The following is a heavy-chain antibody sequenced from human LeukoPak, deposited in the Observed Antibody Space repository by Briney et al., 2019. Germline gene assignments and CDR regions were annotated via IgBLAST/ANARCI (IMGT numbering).Heavy chain of an antibody. CDR3: ASNFYDVGGYHYRTPVQY. D-gene: IGHD3-22*01. CDR2: VSYDGGSE. J-gene: IGHJ4*02. V-gene: IGHV3-30*09. Sequence: GGSLRLSCAASRFTFTTFSDYVMHWARQAPGKGLEWVAAVSYDGGSEYYADSVKGRFAVSRDNSKNTLYLQMRTLRPEDTAVYYCASNFYDVGGYHYRTPVQYWGQGTPVTVSS. CDR1: RFTFTTFSDYV.